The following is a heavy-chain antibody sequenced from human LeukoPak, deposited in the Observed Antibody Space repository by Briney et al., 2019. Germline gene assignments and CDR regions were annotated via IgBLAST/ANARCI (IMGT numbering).Heavy chain of an antibody. CDR2: VTHGGST. D-gene: IGHD3-10*01. V-gene: IGHV4-34*01. J-gene: IGHJ5*02. Sequence: SETLSPTCAVHGGSFNSYSWSWIRQPPGKGLEWIGEVTHGGSTNYNPSLKSRVTISVDTSRNQFSLKLTSVTAADRGVYYCARESYLDWFDPWGQGALVTVSS. CDR1: GGSFNSYS. CDR3: ARESYLDWFDP.